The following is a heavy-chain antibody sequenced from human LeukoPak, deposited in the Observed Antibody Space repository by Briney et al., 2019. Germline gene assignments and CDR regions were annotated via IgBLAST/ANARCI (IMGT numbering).Heavy chain of an antibody. CDR1: GFTFSSYW. D-gene: IGHD3-22*01. CDR3: ARHYDSTAYSLDY. J-gene: IGHJ4*02. CDR2: IKQDGSQK. Sequence: GGSLRVSCAASGFTFSSYWMTWVRQAPGKGLEWVANIKQDGSQKFYLDSVKGRFTISRDNAKESLFLQMNSLRAEDTAVYYCARHYDSTAYSLDYLGQGTLVTVFS. V-gene: IGHV3-7*01.